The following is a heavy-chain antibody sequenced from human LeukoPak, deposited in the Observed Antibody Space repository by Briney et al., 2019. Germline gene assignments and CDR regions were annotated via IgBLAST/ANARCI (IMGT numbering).Heavy chain of an antibody. D-gene: IGHD1-26*01. CDR1: PFTFSSYT. CDR2: ITISSRYI. V-gene: IGHV3-21*01. CDR3: ARDYSPPHWSQNSGYFDS. J-gene: IGHJ4*02. Sequence: GGSLRLSCAASPFTFSSYTLNWDRQAPGKGLGWVSSITISSRYIYYADSVKGRFTISRDNAKSSLYLQMNSLRVEDTAVYYCARDYSPPHWSQNSGYFDSWGQGTLVTVSS.